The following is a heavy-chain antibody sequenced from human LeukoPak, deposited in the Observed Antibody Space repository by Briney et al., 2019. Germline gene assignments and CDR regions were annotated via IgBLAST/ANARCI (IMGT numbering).Heavy chain of an antibody. CDR1: GFTFSSYA. V-gene: IGHV3-23*01. CDR2: ISGSGGST. CDR3: AKNFYYAEEYYFDY. Sequence: GGSLRLSCAASGFTFSSYAMSWVRQAPGKGLEWVPAISGSGGSTYYADSVKGRFTISRDNSKNTLYLQMNSLRAEDTAVYYCAKNFYYAEEYYFDYWGQGTLVTVSS. D-gene: IGHD3-10*01. J-gene: IGHJ4*02.